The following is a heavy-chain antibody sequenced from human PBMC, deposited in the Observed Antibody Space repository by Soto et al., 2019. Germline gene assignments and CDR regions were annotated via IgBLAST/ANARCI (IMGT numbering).Heavy chain of an antibody. D-gene: IGHD5-12*01. Sequence: PSETLSLTCTVSGGSVSSGSYYWSWIRQPPGKGLEWIGYIYYSGSTNYNPSLKSRVTISVDTSKNQFSLKLSSVTAADTAVYYCARGTVEMATIYPWWFDPWGQGTLVTVSS. V-gene: IGHV4-61*01. J-gene: IGHJ5*02. CDR1: GGSVSSGSYY. CDR2: IYYSGST. CDR3: ARGTVEMATIYPWWFDP.